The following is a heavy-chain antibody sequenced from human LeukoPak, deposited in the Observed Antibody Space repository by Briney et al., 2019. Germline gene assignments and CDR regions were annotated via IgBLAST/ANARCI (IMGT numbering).Heavy chain of an antibody. CDR2: IIPIFGTA. CDR3: AGSYSGSLDY. V-gene: IGHV1-69*05. CDR1: GGTFSSYA. D-gene: IGHD1-26*01. J-gene: IGHJ4*02. Sequence: ASVKVSCKAPGGTFSSYAISWVRQAPGQGLEWMGGIIPIFGTANYAQKFQGRVTITTDESTSTAYMELSSLRSEDTAVYYCAGSYSGSLDYWGQGTLVTVSS.